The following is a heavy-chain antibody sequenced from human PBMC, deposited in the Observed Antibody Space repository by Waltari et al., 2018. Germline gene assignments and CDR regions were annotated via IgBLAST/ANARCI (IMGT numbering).Heavy chain of an antibody. CDR2: IYYSGRT. D-gene: IGHD6-19*01. Sequence: QVQLQESGPGLVKPSETLSLTCTVSGGSISRYYWSWIRQPPGKGLEWIGYIYYSGRTSYNPSLKSRVTISGDTSRNQISLKLSSVTAPDTAVYYCARGRGSGWSNYFDYWGQGTLVTVSS. J-gene: IGHJ4*02. CDR3: ARGRGSGWSNYFDY. V-gene: IGHV4-59*13. CDR1: GGSISRYY.